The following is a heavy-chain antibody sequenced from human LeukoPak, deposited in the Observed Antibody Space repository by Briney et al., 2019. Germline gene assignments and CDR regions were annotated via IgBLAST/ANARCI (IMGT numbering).Heavy chain of an antibody. CDR2: ISSSSSYT. CDR3: ARERGYPYYYYGMDV. Sequence: GGSLGLSCAASGFTFSDYYMSWIRQAPGKGLEWVSYISSSSSYTNYADSVKGRLTISRDNAKNSLYLQMNSLRAEDTAVYYCARERGYPYYYYGMDVWGQGTTITVSS. CDR1: GFTFSDYY. D-gene: IGHD5-18*01. V-gene: IGHV3-11*06. J-gene: IGHJ6*02.